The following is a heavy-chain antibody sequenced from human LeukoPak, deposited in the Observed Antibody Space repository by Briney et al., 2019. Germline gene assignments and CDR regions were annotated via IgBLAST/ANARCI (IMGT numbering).Heavy chain of an antibody. V-gene: IGHV3-48*03. CDR3: ARIRTTVTTLDY. D-gene: IGHD4-17*01. J-gene: IGHJ4*02. Sequence: GGSLRLPCAASGFTFSSYEMNWVRQAPGTGLEWVSYISSSGSTTYYADSVKGRFTISRDNAKNSLYLQMSSLRAEDTALYYCARIRTTVTTLDYWGQGSLVTVSS. CDR1: GFTFSSYE. CDR2: ISSSGSTT.